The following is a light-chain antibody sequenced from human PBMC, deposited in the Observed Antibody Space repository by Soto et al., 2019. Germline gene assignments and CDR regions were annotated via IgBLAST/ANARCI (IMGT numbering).Light chain of an antibody. V-gene: IGLV1-40*01. CDR2: GNS. CDR1: SSNIGAGYD. Sequence: QSVLTQPPSVSGAPGQRVTISCTGSSSNIGAGYDVNWYQQHPGTAPKLLMYGNSNRPSGVPDRFSGSKSGTSASLAITGLQAADEADYYCQSYDSSLSGLFGGGTKLTVL. CDR3: QSYDSSLSGL. J-gene: IGLJ2*01.